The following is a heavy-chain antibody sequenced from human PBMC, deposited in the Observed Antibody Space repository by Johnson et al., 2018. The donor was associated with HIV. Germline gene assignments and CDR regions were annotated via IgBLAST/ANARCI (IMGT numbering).Heavy chain of an antibody. D-gene: IGHD5-12*01. CDR2: IYGGGNT. Sequence: VQLVESGGGLVQPGGSLRLSCAASGFTVSRNYMTWVRQAPGKGLEWVSVIYGGGNTYYADSVKGRITISRDNSKNTLYVQMNSLRAEDTAVYYCARDIVGAPDAFDIWGQGTMVTVSS. CDR3: ARDIVGAPDAFDI. J-gene: IGHJ3*02. V-gene: IGHV3-66*02. CDR1: GFTVSRNY.